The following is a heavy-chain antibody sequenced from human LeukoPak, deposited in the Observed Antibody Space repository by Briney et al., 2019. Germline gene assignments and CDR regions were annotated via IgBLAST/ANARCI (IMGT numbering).Heavy chain of an antibody. CDR3: AKDRGYDYPFRYFDY. Sequence: GSLRLSCAASGFTFRSYAMTWVRQAPGKGLDWVSSVGGSGSTTYFADSVKGRFTISRDNSKNTLYLQMNSLRDDDTAVYFCAKDRGYDYPFRYFDYWGQGTLVTVSS. J-gene: IGHJ4*02. CDR2: VGGSGSTT. D-gene: IGHD3-16*01. CDR1: GFTFRSYA. V-gene: IGHV3-23*01.